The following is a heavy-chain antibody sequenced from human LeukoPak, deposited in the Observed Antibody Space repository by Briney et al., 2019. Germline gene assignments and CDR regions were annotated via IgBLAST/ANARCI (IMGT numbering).Heavy chain of an antibody. V-gene: IGHV3-48*01. Sequence: GGSLRLSCAAFGFTFSSYSMNWVRQAPGKGLEWVSYISSSSSTIYYADSVKGRFTISRDNAKNSLYLQMNSLRAEDTAVYYCARDLVVPAAIGAAALDYGGQGTLVTVSS. CDR1: GFTFSSYS. J-gene: IGHJ4*02. CDR3: ARDLVVPAAIGAAALDY. D-gene: IGHD2-2*02. CDR2: ISSSSSTI.